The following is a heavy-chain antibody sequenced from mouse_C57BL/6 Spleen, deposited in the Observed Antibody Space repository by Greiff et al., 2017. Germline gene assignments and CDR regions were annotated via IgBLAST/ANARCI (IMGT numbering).Heavy chain of an antibody. Sequence: QVQLQQSGPELVKPGASVKISCKASGYAFSSSWMNWVKQRPGQGLEWIGRIYPGDGDTNYNGKFKGKATLTADKSSSTAYMQLSSLTSEDSAVYFCASSYYGSSYYFDCWGQGTTLTGSS. J-gene: IGHJ2*01. V-gene: IGHV1-82*01. D-gene: IGHD1-1*01. CDR2: IYPGDGDT. CDR1: GYAFSSSW. CDR3: ASSYYGSSYYFDC.